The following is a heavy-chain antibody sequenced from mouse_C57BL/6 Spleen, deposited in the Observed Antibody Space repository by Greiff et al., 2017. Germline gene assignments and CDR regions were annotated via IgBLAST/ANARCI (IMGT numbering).Heavy chain of an antibody. J-gene: IGHJ2*01. Sequence: QVQLQQPGAELVRPGTSVKLSCKASGYTFTSYWMHWVKQRPGQGLEWIGVIDPSDSYTNYNQKFKGKATLTVDTSSSTAYMQLSSLTSEDSAVYYCARMITTVVRYFDYWGQGTTLTGSS. CDR3: ARMITTVVRYFDY. D-gene: IGHD1-1*01. CDR2: IDPSDSYT. CDR1: GYTFTSYW. V-gene: IGHV1-59*01.